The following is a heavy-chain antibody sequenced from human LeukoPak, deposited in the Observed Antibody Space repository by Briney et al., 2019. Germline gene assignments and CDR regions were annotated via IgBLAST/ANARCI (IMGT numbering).Heavy chain of an antibody. Sequence: SGPTLVNPTQTLTLTCTFSGFSLSPSGVGVGWIRPPPGRALEWLALIYWNDDKRYSPSLKSRLTITKDTSKNQVVLTMTNMDPVDTATYYCAHSPMLAQQEGFFDYWGQGTLVTVSS. CDR2: IYWNDDK. V-gene: IGHV2-5*01. J-gene: IGHJ4*02. D-gene: IGHD6-13*01. CDR1: GFSLSPSGVG. CDR3: AHSPMLAQQEGFFDY.